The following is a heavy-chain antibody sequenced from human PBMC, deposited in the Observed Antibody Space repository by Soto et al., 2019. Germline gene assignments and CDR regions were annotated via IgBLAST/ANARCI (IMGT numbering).Heavy chain of an antibody. CDR2: ISDSGGST. CDR1: GFTFSRYA. V-gene: IGHV3-23*01. CDR3: AKRVEYSSSTHYFDY. D-gene: IGHD6-6*01. J-gene: IGHJ4*02. Sequence: GGSLRLSCAASGFTFSRYAMSWVRQAPGKGLEWVSAISDSGGSTYYADSVKGRFTISRDNSKNTLYLQMNSLRAEDTAVYYCAKRVEYSSSTHYFDYWGQGTLVTVSS.